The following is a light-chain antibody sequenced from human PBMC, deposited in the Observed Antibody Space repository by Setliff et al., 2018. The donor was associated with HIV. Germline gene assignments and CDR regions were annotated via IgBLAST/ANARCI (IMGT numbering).Light chain of an antibody. Sequence: QSALTQPRSVSGSPGQSVTISCTGTSSDVGENSYVSWYQDHPGKAPKLMIYDVNKRPSGVPDRFSGSKSGNTASLTISGLQADDEADYYCCSFAGIYVFGTGTKVTVL. CDR1: SSDVGENSY. V-gene: IGLV2-11*01. CDR2: DVN. CDR3: CSFAGIYV. J-gene: IGLJ1*01.